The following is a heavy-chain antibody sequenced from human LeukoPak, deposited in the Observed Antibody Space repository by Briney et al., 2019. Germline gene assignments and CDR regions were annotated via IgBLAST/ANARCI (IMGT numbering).Heavy chain of an antibody. CDR2: ISGSGGST. D-gene: IGHD6-13*01. CDR1: GFTFSNYW. J-gene: IGHJ5*02. V-gene: IGHV3-23*01. CDR3: AKDQTDIAAAVGFDP. Sequence: GGSLRLSCAASGFTFSNYWMNWVRQAPGKGLEWVSAISGSGGSTYYADSVKGRFTISRDNSKNTLYLQMNSLRAEDTAVYYCAKDQTDIAAAVGFDPWGQGTLVTVSS.